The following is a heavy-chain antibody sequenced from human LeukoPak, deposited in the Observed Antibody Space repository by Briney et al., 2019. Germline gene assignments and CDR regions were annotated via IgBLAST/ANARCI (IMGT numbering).Heavy chain of an antibody. CDR2: ISYDGSNK. V-gene: IGHV3-30-3*01. Sequence: GGSLRLSCAASGFTFSDYYMSWLRQAPGKRLEWVAVISYDGSNKYYADSVKGRFTISRDNSKNTLYLQMNSLRAEDTAVYYCARGARRMGLWGQGTLVTVSS. CDR1: GFTFSDYY. D-gene: IGHD6-6*01. J-gene: IGHJ4*02. CDR3: ARGARRMGL.